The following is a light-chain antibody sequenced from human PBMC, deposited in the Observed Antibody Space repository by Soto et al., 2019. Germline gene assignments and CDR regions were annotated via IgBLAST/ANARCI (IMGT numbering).Light chain of an antibody. CDR2: RNN. CDR1: SSNIGSNY. Sequence: QSVLTKPPSANGAPGQRVTISCSGSSSNIGSNYVYWYQQLPGTAPKLLIYRNNQRPSGVPDRFSGSKSGTSASLAISGLRSEDEADYYCAAWDDSLSGSWVFGGGTQLTVL. J-gene: IGLJ3*02. CDR3: AAWDDSLSGSWV. V-gene: IGLV1-47*01.